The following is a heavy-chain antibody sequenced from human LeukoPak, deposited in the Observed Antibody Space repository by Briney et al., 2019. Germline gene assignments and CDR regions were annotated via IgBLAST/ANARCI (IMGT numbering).Heavy chain of an antibody. CDR1: GFVFTTFG. Sequence: QPGGSLKLSCTTSGFVFTTFGMHWVRQAPGRGLEAVAFSPKDDYDHKYADSVKGRFTISRDKSKNILFLEMNSLTPDDTAIYYCARSCVLNILDYWGQGTLVSVSS. D-gene: IGHD3-3*02. V-gene: IGHV3-30*02. J-gene: IGHJ4*02. CDR3: ARSCVLNILDY. CDR2: SPKDDYDH.